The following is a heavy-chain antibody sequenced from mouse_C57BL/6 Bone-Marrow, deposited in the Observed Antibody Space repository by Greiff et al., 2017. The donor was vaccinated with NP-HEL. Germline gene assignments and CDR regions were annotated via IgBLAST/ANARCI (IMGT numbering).Heavy chain of an antibody. CDR2: ISSGGSYT. CDR3: ASSSYPYFDY. V-gene: IGHV5-6*01. CDR1: GFTFSSYG. D-gene: IGHD1-1*01. Sequence: EVKLMESGGDLVKPGGSLKLSCAASGFTFSSYGMSWVRQTPDKRLEWVATISSGGSYTYYPDSVKGRFTISRDNAKNTLYLQMSSLKSEDTAMYYWASSSYPYFDYWGQGTTLTVAS. J-gene: IGHJ2*01.